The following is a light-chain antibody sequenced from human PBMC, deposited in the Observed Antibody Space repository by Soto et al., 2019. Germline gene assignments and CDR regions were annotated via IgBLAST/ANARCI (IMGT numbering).Light chain of an antibody. V-gene: IGKV3-15*01. Sequence: EIVLTQSPATLSVSPGERATLSCRASQSVSSNLAWYQQKPGQAPRFLIYGASARATGIPTRFSGSGSGTEFTLTISSLQSEDFAVYFCQQYNNWPVTFGQGTRLAIK. CDR3: QQYNNWPVT. CDR2: GAS. CDR1: QSVSSN. J-gene: IGKJ5*01.